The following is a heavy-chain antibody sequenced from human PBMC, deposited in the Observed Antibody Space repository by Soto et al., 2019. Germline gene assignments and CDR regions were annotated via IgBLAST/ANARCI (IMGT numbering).Heavy chain of an antibody. CDR3: ARGSIVVVPAAKGWFDP. CDR2: INPNSGGT. D-gene: IGHD2-2*01. V-gene: IGHV1-2*04. J-gene: IGHJ5*02. CDR1: GYTFTSYY. Sequence: ASVKVSCKASGYTFTSYYMHWVRQAPGQGLEWMGWINPNSGGTNYAQKFQGWVTMTRDTSISTAYMELSRLRSDDTAVYYCARGSIVVVPAAKGWFDPWGQGTLVTVSS.